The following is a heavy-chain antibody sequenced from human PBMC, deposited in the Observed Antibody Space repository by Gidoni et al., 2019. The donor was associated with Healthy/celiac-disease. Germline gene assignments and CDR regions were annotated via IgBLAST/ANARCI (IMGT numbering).Heavy chain of an antibody. J-gene: IGHJ4*02. CDR3: AKDLHGDPG. CDR2: ISGRGGST. V-gene: IGHV3-23*01. CDR1: GFTFSSYA. D-gene: IGHD4-17*01. Sequence: EVQLLESGGGLVQPGGSLSLSCAASGFTFSSYAMSWVRQSPGKGLEWVSAISGRGGSTYYADAGKCRFTISRDNSKNTLYLQMNSLRAEDTAVYYCAKDLHGDPGWGQGTLVTVSS.